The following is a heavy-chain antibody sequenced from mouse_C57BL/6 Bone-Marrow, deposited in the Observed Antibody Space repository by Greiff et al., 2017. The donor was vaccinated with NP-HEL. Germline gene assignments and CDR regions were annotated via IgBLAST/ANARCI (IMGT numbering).Heavy chain of an antibody. D-gene: IGHD1-1*01. Sequence: EVKVVESGGGLVQPKGSLKLSCAASGFTFNTYAMNWVRQAPGKGLEWVARIRSKSSNYATYYADSVKDRFTIYREDSQSMLYLQMNNLKTEDTAMYYCVRERRDYYGSSYDYWGQGTTLTVSS. CDR1: GFTFNTYA. CDR3: VRERRDYYGSSYDY. V-gene: IGHV10-3*01. J-gene: IGHJ2*01. CDR2: IRSKSSNYAT.